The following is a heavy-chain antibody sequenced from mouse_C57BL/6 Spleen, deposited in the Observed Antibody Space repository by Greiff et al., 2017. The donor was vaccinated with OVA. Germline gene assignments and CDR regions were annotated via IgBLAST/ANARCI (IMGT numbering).Heavy chain of an antibody. D-gene: IGHD4-1*01. CDR2: IDPSDSYT. CDR3: ARNWEDYYAMDY. Sequence: QVQLQQPGAELVRPGTSVKLSCKASGYTFTSYWMHWVKQRPGQGLEWIGVIDPSDSYTNYNQKFKGKATLTVDTSSSTAYMQLSSLTSEDSAVYYCARNWEDYYAMDYWGQGTSVTVSS. CDR1: GYTFTSYW. V-gene: IGHV1-59*01. J-gene: IGHJ4*01.